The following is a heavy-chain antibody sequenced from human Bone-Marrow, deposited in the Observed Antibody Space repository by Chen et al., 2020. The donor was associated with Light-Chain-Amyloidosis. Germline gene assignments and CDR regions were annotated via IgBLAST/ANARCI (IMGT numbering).Heavy chain of an antibody. CDR3: AXRRDGYNFDY. CDR1: GYTFPNYW. CDR2: IYPDDSDA. J-gene: IGHJ4*02. D-gene: IGHD2-21*01. Sequence: KGSGYTFPNYWIGWVRQMPGKGLEWMGVIYPDDSDARYSPSFEGQVTISXXXXXXXXXXXXXXXXXXXXXXYYCAXRRDGYNFDYWGQGTLVTVSS. V-gene: IGHV5-51*01.